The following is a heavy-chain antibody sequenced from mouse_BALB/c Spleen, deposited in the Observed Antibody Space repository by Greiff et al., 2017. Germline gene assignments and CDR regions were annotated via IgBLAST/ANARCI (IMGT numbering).Heavy chain of an antibody. J-gene: IGHJ4*01. CDR1: GFTLRTSGMG. D-gene: IGHD2-1*01. CDR3: ARRAEGNQRMDY. Sequence: QVQLKESGPGILQPSQTLSLTCSFSGFTLRTSGMGVSWIRQPSGKGLEWLAHIYWDDDKRYNPSLKSRLTISKDTSSNQVFLKITSVDTADTATYYCARRAEGNQRMDYWGQGTSVTVSS. V-gene: IGHV8-12*01. CDR2: IYWDDDK.